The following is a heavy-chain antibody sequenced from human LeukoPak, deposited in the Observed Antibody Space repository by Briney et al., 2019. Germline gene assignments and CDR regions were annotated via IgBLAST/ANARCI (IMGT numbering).Heavy chain of an antibody. CDR2: IIPIFGTA. CDR1: GGTFSSYA. J-gene: IGHJ3*02. D-gene: IGHD2-15*01. Sequence: SVTVSCTASGGTFSSYAISWVRQAPGQGLEWMGGIIPIFGTANYAQKFQGRVTITADESTSTAYMELSSLRSEDTAVYYCARGYCSGGSCYAGAFDIWGQGTMVTVSS. CDR3: ARGYCSGGSCYAGAFDI. V-gene: IGHV1-69*13.